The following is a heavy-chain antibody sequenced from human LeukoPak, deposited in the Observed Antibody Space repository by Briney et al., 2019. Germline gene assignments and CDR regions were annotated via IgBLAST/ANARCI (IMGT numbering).Heavy chain of an antibody. D-gene: IGHD2-21*02. V-gene: IGHV3-7*03. CDR2: IKQDGSEK. CDR1: GFTFSSYW. Sequence: GGSLRLSCAASGFTFSSYWMSWVRQAPGKGLEWVANIKQDGSEKYYVDSVKGRFTISRDNSKNTLYLQMNSLRAEDTAVYYCAKPRAAYCGGDCYLFDYWGQGTLVTVSS. J-gene: IGHJ4*02. CDR3: AKPRAAYCGGDCYLFDY.